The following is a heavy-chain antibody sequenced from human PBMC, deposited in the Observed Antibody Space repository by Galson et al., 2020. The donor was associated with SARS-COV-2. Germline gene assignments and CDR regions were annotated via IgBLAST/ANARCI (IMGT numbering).Heavy chain of an antibody. V-gene: IGHV3-30-3*01. D-gene: IGHD3-10*01. CDR1: GFTFSSYA. Sequence: GGSLRLSCAASGFTFSSYAMHWVRQAPGKGLEWVAVISYDGSNKYYADSVKGRFTISRDNSKNTLYLQMNSLRAEDTAVYYCACLEILWFGVDYWGQGTLVTVSS. CDR2: ISYDGSNK. J-gene: IGHJ4*02. CDR3: ACLEILWFGVDY.